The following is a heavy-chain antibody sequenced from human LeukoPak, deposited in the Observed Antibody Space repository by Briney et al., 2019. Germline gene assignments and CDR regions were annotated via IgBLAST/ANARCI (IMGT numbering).Heavy chain of an antibody. CDR2: ISGSGGST. J-gene: IGHJ6*02. D-gene: IGHD3-16*01. Sequence: GGSLRLSCAASGFTFSTYAMSWVRQAPGKGLEWVSVISGSGGSTYYADSVKGRFTISRDNSKNTPYLQMNSLRAEDTAVYYCAKRRATQGVYNGLHVWGQGTTITVSS. CDR3: AKRRATQGVYNGLHV. V-gene: IGHV3-23*01. CDR1: GFTFSTYA.